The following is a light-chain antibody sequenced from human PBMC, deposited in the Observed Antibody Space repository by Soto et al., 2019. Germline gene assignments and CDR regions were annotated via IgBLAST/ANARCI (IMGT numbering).Light chain of an antibody. CDR1: SSDVGGYNY. CDR2: DVS. Sequence: QSALTQPASVSGSPGQSITISCTGTSSDVGGYNYVSWYQQHPGKAPKLMIYDVSNRPSGVSNRFSGSKSGNTASPTISGLQAEDEADYYCSSYTSSSTPLFGGGTQLTVL. CDR3: SSYTSSSTPL. V-gene: IGLV2-14*01. J-gene: IGLJ2*01.